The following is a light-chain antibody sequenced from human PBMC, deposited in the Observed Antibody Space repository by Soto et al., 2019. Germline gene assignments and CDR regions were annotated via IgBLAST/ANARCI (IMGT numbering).Light chain of an antibody. J-gene: IGLJ3*02. CDR3: ETWDSNTRV. Sequence: QAVVTQSSSASASLGSSVKLTCTLSSGHSSYIIAWHQQQPGKAPRYLMKLEGSGNYKKGSGVPDRFSGSSSGADRYLTISNLQFEDEADYYCETWDSNTRVFGGGTKLTVL. CDR2: LEGSGNY. V-gene: IGLV4-60*02. CDR1: SGHSSYI.